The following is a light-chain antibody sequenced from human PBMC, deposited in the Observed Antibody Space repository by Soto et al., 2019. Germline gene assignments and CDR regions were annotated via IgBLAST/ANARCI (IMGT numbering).Light chain of an antibody. CDR2: AAS. CDR3: QQSYTTTGT. J-gene: IGKJ1*01. CDR1: QGISTY. Sequence: DIQMTQSPSSLSASVGDRVTITCRASQGISTYLNWYQQKPGKAPKLLIYAASSLQSGVPSRFSGSGSETDFTLTISCLQPEDFATYSCQQSYTTTGTFGQGNKVEIK. V-gene: IGKV1-39*01.